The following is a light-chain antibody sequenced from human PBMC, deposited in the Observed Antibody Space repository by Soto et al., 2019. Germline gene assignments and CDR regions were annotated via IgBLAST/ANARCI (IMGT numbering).Light chain of an antibody. Sequence: EIVLTRSPGTLSLSPGERATLSCRASQSVNTNYLAWYQQKSGQAPRLLIYGASSRATGIPDRFSGTGSGTDFTLTISRLEPEDFAAYFCQQYGSSPITFGQGTRLEIK. CDR2: GAS. CDR3: QQYGSSPIT. J-gene: IGKJ5*01. CDR1: QSVNTNY. V-gene: IGKV3-20*01.